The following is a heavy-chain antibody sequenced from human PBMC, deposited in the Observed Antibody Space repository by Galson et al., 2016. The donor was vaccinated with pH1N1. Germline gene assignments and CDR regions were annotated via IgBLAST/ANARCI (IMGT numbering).Heavy chain of an antibody. D-gene: IGHD4-11*01. J-gene: IGHJ4*02. CDR2: IDPGSGGT. CDR1: AYTFTFYY. CDR3: ARIFYGDYSDYFDY. Sequence: SVKVSCKASAYTFTFYYMHWVRQAPGQGLEWMGIIDPGSGGTNYKLKFQGRVTMTRDTSTNTVYMELSTLTSEDTDTYYCARIFYGDYSDYFDYWGQGTLVTVSS. V-gene: IGHV1-46*01.